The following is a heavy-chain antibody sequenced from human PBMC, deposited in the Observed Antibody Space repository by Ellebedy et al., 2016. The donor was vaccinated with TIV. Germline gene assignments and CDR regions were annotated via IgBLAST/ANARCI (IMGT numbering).Heavy chain of an antibody. J-gene: IGHJ6*03. V-gene: IGHV4-30-4*01. CDR2: IYYSGNT. CDR3: ARNLGSSSYSYYMDV. CDR1: GGSISSGNDY. Sequence: SETLSLXXNVSGGSISSGNDYWSWLRQPPGMGLEWIGYIYYSGNTYYNPSLKSRVTISLDTSKNQFSLQLNSVTVADTAVYYCARNLGSSSYSYYMDVWGKGTTVTVSS. D-gene: IGHD3-16*01.